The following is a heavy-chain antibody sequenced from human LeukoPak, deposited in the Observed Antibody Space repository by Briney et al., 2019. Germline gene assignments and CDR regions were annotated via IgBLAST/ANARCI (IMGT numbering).Heavy chain of an antibody. CDR2: INHSGST. D-gene: IGHD2-2*02. CDR3: ARQGGYCSSTSCYTNDAFDI. V-gene: IGHV4-34*01. CDR1: GGSFSGYY. Sequence: SETLSLTCAVYGGSFSGYYWSWIRQPPGKGLEWIGEINHSGSTNYNPSLKSRVTISVDTSKNQFSLKLSSMTAADTAVYYCARQGGYCSSTSCYTNDAFDIWGQGTMVTVSS. J-gene: IGHJ3*02.